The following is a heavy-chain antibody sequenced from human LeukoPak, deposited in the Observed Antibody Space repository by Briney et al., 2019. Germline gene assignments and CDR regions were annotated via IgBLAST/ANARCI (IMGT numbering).Heavy chain of an antibody. J-gene: IGHJ4*02. CDR2: IYHSGST. CDR1: GGSISSGSYS. D-gene: IGHD6-19*01. V-gene: IGHV4-30-2*01. CDR3: ARGVDTKAVAIDY. Sequence: SETLSLTYAVSGGSISSGSYSWSWIRQPPGKGLEWIGYIYHSGSTYYNPSLKSRVTISVDRSKNQFSLKLSSVTAADTAVYYCARGVDTKAVAIDYWGQGTLVTVSS.